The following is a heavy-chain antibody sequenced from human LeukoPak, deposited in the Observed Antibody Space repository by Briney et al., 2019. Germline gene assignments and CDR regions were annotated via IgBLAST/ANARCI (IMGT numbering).Heavy chain of an antibody. D-gene: IGHD6-13*01. CDR2: IKSKTDGGTT. Sequence: PGGSLRLSCAASGFTFSNAWMSWVRQAPGKGLEWVGRIKSKTDGGTTDYAAPAKGRFTISRDDSKSIAYLQMNSLKTEDTAVYYCTRASSSTWSYYYYYMDVWGKGTTVTISS. V-gene: IGHV3-15*01. J-gene: IGHJ6*03. CDR1: GFTFSNAW. CDR3: TRASSSTWSYYYYYMDV.